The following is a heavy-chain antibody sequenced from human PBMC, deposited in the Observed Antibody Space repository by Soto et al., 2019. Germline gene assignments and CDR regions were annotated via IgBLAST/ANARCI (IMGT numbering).Heavy chain of an antibody. J-gene: IGHJ5*02. CDR3: ARMATFGSLNWFDP. D-gene: IGHD3-16*01. CDR2: MNPGSGDT. Sequence: QVKLVQSGAEVREPGASVKVSCKASGYSFTNNDVSWVRQATGQGLEWMGWMNPGSGDTGYAQKFQGRVTMTRDISIATAYMELSGLRSDDTAIYYCARMATFGSLNWFDPWGQGTLVTVSS. CDR1: GYSFTNND. V-gene: IGHV1-8*01.